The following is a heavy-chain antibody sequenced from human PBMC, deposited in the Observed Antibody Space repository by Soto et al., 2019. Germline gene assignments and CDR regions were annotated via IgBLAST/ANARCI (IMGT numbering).Heavy chain of an antibody. V-gene: IGHV4-31*03. J-gene: IGHJ5*02. Sequence: TSETLSLTCTVSGGSISSGGYYWSWIRQHPGKGLEWIGYIYYSGSTYYNPSLKSRVTISVDTSKNQFSLKLSSVTAADTAVYYCAREEPCLECQTNTSGFDPWGQGTLVTVSS. D-gene: IGHD3-3*01. CDR1: GGSISSGGYY. CDR3: AREEPCLECQTNTSGFDP. CDR2: IYYSGST.